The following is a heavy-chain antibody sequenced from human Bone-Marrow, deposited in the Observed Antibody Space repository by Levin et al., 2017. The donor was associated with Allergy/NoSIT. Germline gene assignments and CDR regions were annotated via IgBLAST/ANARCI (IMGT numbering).Heavy chain of an antibody. CDR2: ISHDGNDK. Sequence: GESLKISCAASGFIFNNYAMHWVRQAPGKGLEWVAVISHDGNDKYYADSVMGRFTISRDYSQNTLYLQISSLRGEETAVYYCARSSGGVPGPLDYWGQGTLVTVSA. V-gene: IGHV3-30*03. J-gene: IGHJ4*02. D-gene: IGHD2-15*01. CDR1: GFIFNNYA. CDR3: ARSSGGVPGPLDY.